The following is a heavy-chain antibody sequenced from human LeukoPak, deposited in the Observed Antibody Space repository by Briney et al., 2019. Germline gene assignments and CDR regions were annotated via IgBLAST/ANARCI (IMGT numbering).Heavy chain of an antibody. CDR1: RFSFDDYA. V-gene: IGHV3-9*01. J-gene: IGHJ3*02. D-gene: IGHD3-3*01. CDR2: ISWNSGSR. Sequence: GGSLRLSCTASRFSFDDYAMHWFRQIPGKGLEWVSAISWNSGSRGYADSVKGRFTISRDNAKSSLYLQMNSLRPEDTALYYCAKGVHDFWSGHAFDIWGQGTMVTVSS. CDR3: AKGVHDFWSGHAFDI.